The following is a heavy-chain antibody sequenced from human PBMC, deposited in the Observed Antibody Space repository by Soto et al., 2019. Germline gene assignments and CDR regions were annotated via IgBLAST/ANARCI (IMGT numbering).Heavy chain of an antibody. CDR2: IYTSGST. CDR1: EFTVSNNY. Sequence: EEQLVESGGGLIQPGESLRLSCAASEFTVSNNYMNWVRQAPGKGLEWVSVIYTSGSTYYADSVKGRFTISRDNSKNTLYLQMNSLRAEDTAVYYCASGAHWFDPWGQGTVVTVSS. J-gene: IGHJ5*02. V-gene: IGHV3-53*01. D-gene: IGHD3-10*01. CDR3: ASGAHWFDP.